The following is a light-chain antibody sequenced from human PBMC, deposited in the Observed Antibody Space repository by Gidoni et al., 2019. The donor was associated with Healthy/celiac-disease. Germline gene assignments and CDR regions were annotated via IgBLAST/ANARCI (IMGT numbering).Light chain of an antibody. Sequence: QSALTQPRSVSGSPGQSVPISCTGTSSDVGGYNYVSWYQQHPGKAPKRMIYDVSKRPSGVPDRFSGSKSGNTASLTISGLQAEDEADYYCCSYAGSYTSWVFGGGTKLTVL. CDR1: SSDVGGYNY. CDR3: CSYAGSYTSWV. J-gene: IGLJ3*02. V-gene: IGLV2-11*01. CDR2: DVS.